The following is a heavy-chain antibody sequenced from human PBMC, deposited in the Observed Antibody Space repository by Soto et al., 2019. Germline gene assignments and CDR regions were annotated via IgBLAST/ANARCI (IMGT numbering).Heavy chain of an antibody. V-gene: IGHV3-7*05. Sequence: GGSLRLSCAASGFTFSSYWMSWVRQAPGKGLEWVANIKQDGSEKYYVDSVKGRFTISRDNAKNSLYLQMNSLRAEDTAVYYCVRGDFWSGYSNYYFDYWGQGTLVTVSS. CDR3: VRGDFWSGYSNYYFDY. CDR1: GFTFSSYW. D-gene: IGHD3-3*01. J-gene: IGHJ4*02. CDR2: IKQDGSEK.